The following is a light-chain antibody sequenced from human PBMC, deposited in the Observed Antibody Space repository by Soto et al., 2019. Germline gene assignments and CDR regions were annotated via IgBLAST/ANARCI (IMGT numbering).Light chain of an antibody. CDR3: QHHNGWPL. CDR1: QAIASC. V-gene: IGKV3-15*01. CDR2: GAS. Sequence: ELVMTQSPAALSLSPGETATLSCRASQAIASCLAWYQHKPGQAPRLLIYGASTRATGVPARFSGGGSETDFTLTISGLQSEDFAIYYCQHHNGWPLFGGGTKVEFK. J-gene: IGKJ4*01.